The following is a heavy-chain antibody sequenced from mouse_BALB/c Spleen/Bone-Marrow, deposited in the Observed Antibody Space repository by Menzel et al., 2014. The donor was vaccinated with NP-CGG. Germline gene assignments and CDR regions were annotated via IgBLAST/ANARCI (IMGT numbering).Heavy chain of an antibody. CDR3: ARDSFLITRALDY. Sequence: VQLVESGPGLVAPSQSLSITCTVSGFSLTGYGVSWVRQPPGKGLEWLGMIWGDGSTDYNSALKSRLSINKDNSKSXVFLKMNSLQTDDTARYYCARDSFLITRALDYWGQGTSVTVSS. V-gene: IGHV2-6-7*01. CDR1: GFSLTGYG. J-gene: IGHJ4*01. CDR2: IWGDGST.